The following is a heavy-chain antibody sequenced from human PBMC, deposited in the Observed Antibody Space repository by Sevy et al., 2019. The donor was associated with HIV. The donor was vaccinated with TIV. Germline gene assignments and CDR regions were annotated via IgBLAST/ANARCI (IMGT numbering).Heavy chain of an antibody. V-gene: IGHV3-23*01. CDR2: ISGGGGST. Sequence: GGSLRLSCADSGFTFSNSAMSWVRQAPGKGLEWVSGISGGGGSTFYADSVKGRFTVSRDNSKNTLYLQMNSLRGEDTAVYYCARHSGSWITYYFDYWGQGTLVTVSS. CDR1: GFTFSNSA. D-gene: IGHD6-13*01. CDR3: ARHSGSWITYYFDY. J-gene: IGHJ4*02.